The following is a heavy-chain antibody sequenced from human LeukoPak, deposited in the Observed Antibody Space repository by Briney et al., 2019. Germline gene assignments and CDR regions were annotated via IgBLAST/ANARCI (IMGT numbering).Heavy chain of an antibody. CDR2: IFHRGST. Sequence: PSETLSLTCAVSSVSISSNYWWNWVRPPPGKGLEWIGEIFHRGSTNYNSSLKSRVTILVDKSKNQFSLTLNSVTAADTAVYYCARTGRNSGYGPFNYWGQGTLVTVSS. CDR3: ARTGRNSGYGPFNY. V-gene: IGHV4-4*02. D-gene: IGHD5-12*01. CDR1: SVSISSNYW. J-gene: IGHJ4*02.